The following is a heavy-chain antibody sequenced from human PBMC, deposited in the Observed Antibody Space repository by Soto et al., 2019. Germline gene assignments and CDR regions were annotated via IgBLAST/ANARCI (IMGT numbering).Heavy chain of an antibody. CDR2: IYYSGST. CDR1: GGSISSGGYY. V-gene: IGHV4-31*03. J-gene: IGHJ4*02. D-gene: IGHD3-22*01. Sequence: SETLSVTCTVSGGSISSGGYYWSWIRQHPGKGLEWIGYIYYSGSTYYNPSLKSRVTISVDTSKNQFSLKLSSVTAADTAVYYCARDRHYYYDSSGYFDYWGQGTLVTVSS. CDR3: ARDRHYYYDSSGYFDY.